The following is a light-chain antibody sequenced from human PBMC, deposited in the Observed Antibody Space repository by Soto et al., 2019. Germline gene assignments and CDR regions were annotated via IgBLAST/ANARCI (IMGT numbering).Light chain of an antibody. CDR1: QDISNY. V-gene: IGKV1-33*01. J-gene: IGKJ5*01. CDR2: DAT. Sequence: DIQMTQSPSSLSASVGDRVTITCQASQDISNYLDWYQQKPGKAPKLLIYDATNLETGVTSRFSGRGSGTDFTCTISSLQAEDIATYYRQQYDHLPKAVGQGTRLEIK. CDR3: QQYDHLPKA.